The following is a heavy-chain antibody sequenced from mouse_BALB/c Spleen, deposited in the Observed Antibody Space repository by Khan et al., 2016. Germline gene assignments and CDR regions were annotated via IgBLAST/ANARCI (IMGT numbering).Heavy chain of an antibody. CDR3: GRCYDGSRYYFDY. V-gene: IGHV3-2*02. D-gene: IGHD1-1*01. CDR2: ISYSGST. CDR1: GYSITSDYA. Sequence: EVQLQESGPGLVKPSQSLSLTCTVTGYSITSDYAWNWIRHFPGNKLEWMGYISYSGSTSYNPSLKSRISITRETSKTQFFLQWNAGNTEEKATYYCGRCYDGSRYYFDYGGQGSTLTVSS. J-gene: IGHJ2*01.